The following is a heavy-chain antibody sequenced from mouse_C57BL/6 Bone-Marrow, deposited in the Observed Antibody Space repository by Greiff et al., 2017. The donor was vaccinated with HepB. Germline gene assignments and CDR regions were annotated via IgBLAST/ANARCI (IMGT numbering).Heavy chain of an antibody. J-gene: IGHJ2*01. V-gene: IGHV1-64*01. Sequence: QVQLQQPGAELVKPGASVKLSCKASGYTFTSYWMHWVKQRPGQGLEWIGMIHPNSGSTNYNEKFKSKATLTVDKSSSTAYMQLSSLTSEDSAVYYCARLGYSNSYYFDYWGQGTTLTVSS. CDR2: IHPNSGST. CDR3: ARLGYSNSYYFDY. CDR1: GYTFTSYW. D-gene: IGHD2-5*01.